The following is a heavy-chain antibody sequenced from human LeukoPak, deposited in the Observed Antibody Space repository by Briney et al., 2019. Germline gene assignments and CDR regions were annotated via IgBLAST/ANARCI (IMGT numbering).Heavy chain of an antibody. V-gene: IGHV4-38-2*02. D-gene: IGHD1-1*01. Sequence: SETLSLTCTVSGCSISGGYYWGWIRQPPGKGLEWIGSIYHSGSPSYHPSLKSRVTLSVDTSKNQFSLKLSSVTAADTAVYYCARVVTGTTFIDYWGQGTLVTVSS. CDR3: ARVVTGTTFIDY. CDR2: IYHSGSP. CDR1: GCSISGGYY. J-gene: IGHJ4*02.